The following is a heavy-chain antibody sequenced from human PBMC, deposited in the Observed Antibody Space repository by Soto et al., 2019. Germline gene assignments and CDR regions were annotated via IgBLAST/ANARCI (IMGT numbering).Heavy chain of an antibody. D-gene: IGHD1-1*01. CDR3: ARHKDYEERHNGFDP. CDR2: IYYSGST. J-gene: IGHJ5*02. V-gene: IGHV4-59*08. Sequence: SETLSLTCTVSGGSISSYYWSWIRQPPGKGLEWIGYIYYSGSTNYNPSHKSRVTISVDTSKNQFSLKLSSVTAADTAVYYCARHKDYEERHNGFDPWGQGTLVTVSS. CDR1: GGSISSYY.